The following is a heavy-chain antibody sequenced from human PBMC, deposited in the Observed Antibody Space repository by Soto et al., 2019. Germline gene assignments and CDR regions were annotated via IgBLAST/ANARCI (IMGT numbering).Heavy chain of an antibody. D-gene: IGHD3-3*01. CDR2: ISWNSGSI. V-gene: IGHV3-9*01. J-gene: IGHJ4*02. CDR3: AKGRFLEWLSLPFDY. CDR1: GFTFDGYA. Sequence: GGSLRLSCAASGFTFDGYAMHWVRQAPGKGLEWVSGISWNSGSIGYADSVKGRFTISRDDAKNSLYLQMNSLRAEDTALYYCAKGRFLEWLSLPFDYWGQGTLVTVSS.